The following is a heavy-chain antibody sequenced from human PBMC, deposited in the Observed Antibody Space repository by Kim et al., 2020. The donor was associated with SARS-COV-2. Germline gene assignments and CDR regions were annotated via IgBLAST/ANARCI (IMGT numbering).Heavy chain of an antibody. D-gene: IGHD3-10*01. V-gene: IGHV3-30*18. Sequence: GGSLRLSCAASGFTFSSSAMHWVRQAPGEGPEWVAIISYDGTNKFYADSVKGRFTISRDSSKNTLFLQMNSLRAEDTALYYCVKPMAEHGGIAPDVYEIWGQGTMVTVSS. J-gene: IGHJ3*02. CDR1: GFTFSSSA. CDR2: ISYDGTNK. CDR3: VKPMAEHGGIAPDVYEI.